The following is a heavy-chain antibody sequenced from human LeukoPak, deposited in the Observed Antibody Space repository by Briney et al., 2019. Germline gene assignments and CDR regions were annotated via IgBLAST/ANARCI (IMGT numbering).Heavy chain of an antibody. D-gene: IGHD3-10*01. J-gene: IGHJ6*04. CDR3: ARDRGVLLWFGEPYYGMDV. CDR2: IKQDGSEK. V-gene: IGHV3-7*03. CDR1: GFTFSSYW. Sequence: PGGSLRLSCAASGFTFSSYWMSWVRQAPGKGLEWVANIKQDGSEKYYVDSVKGRFTISRDNAKNSLYLQMNSLRAEDTAVCYCARDRGVLLWFGEPYYGMDVWGKGTTVTVSS.